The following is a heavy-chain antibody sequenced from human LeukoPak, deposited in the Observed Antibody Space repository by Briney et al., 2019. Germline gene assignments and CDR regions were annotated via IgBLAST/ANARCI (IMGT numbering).Heavy chain of an antibody. D-gene: IGHD6-25*01. J-gene: IGHJ4*02. Sequence: GGPLRLSCADSGVTFSNYGMQWVRQAPGKGLEWVALISYDESEKYYADSVKGRFTISRDNSKNTLYLQMNSLRAEDTAVYYCATGSSDFWGQGTLVTVSS. CDR1: GVTFSNYG. V-gene: IGHV3-30*03. CDR2: ISYDESEK. CDR3: ATGSSDF.